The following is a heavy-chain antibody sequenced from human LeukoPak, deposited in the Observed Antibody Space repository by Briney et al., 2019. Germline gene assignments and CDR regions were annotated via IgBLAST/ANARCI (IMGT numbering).Heavy chain of an antibody. Sequence: SGGSLRLSCAASGFTFSSYSMNWVRQAPGKGLEWVSSISSSSSYIYYADSVKGRFTISRDNAKNSLYLQMNSLRAEDTAVYYCARDLNWYFDLWGRGTLVTVSS. CDR2: ISSSSSYI. J-gene: IGHJ2*01. CDR1: GFTFSSYS. V-gene: IGHV3-21*01. CDR3: ARDLNWYFDL.